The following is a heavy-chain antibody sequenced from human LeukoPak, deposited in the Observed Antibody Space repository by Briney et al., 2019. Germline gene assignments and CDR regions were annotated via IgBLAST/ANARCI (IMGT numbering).Heavy chain of an antibody. CDR2: SNPSGGST. J-gene: IGHJ6*03. CDR3: ARASVPHDYGDLDYYYYYMDV. D-gene: IGHD4-17*01. Sequence: ASVKLSCKASGYTFTSYYMHWVRHAPGQGLEWMGISNPSGGSTSYAQKFQGRVTRTRDTSTSTVYMELSSLRSEDTAVYYCARASVPHDYGDLDYYYYYMDVWGKGTTVTISS. CDR1: GYTFTSYY. V-gene: IGHV1-46*01.